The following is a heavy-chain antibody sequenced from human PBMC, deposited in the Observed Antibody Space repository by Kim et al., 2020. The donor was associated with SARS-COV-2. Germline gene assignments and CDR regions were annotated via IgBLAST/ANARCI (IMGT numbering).Heavy chain of an antibody. CDR2: INPSGGST. V-gene: IGHV1-46*01. Sequence: ASVKVSCKASGYTFTSYYMHWVRQAPGQGLEWMGIINPSGGSTSYAQKFQGRVTMTRDTSTSTVYMELSSLRSEDTAVYYCARDLGSAAAGRGYYYYGMDVWGQGTTVTVSS. J-gene: IGHJ6*02. D-gene: IGHD6-13*01. CDR3: ARDLGSAAAGRGYYYYGMDV. CDR1: GYTFTSYY.